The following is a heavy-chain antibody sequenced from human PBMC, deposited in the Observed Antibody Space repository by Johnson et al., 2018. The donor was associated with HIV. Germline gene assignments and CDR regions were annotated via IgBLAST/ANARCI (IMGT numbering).Heavy chain of an antibody. J-gene: IGHJ3*02. CDR3: ASGGSRYSGSYLSDAFDI. D-gene: IGHD1-26*01. CDR2: IKQDGSEK. Sequence: VQLVESGGGVVQPGRSLRLSCAASGFSFSSYGMHWVRQAPGKGLEWVANIKQDGSEKYYVDSVKGRFTISRDNAKNSLYLQMNSLRAEDTAVYYCASGGSRYSGSYLSDAFDIWGQGTMVTVSS. V-gene: IGHV3-7*01. CDR1: GFSFSSYG.